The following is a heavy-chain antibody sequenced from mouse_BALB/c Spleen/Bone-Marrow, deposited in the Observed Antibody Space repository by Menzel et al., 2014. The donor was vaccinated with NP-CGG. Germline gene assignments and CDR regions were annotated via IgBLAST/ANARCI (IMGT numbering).Heavy chain of an antibody. D-gene: IGHD2-4*01. CDR1: GFNIKDTY. V-gene: IGHV14-3*02. CDR2: IDPANGNT. Sequence: VQLQQPGAELVKPGASVKLSCTASGFNIKDTYMHWVKQRPEQGLEWIGRIDPANGNTKYDPKFQGKATTTADTSSNTAYLQLSSLTSEDTAVYYCATMITDWYFDVWGAGTTVTVSS. CDR3: ATMITDWYFDV. J-gene: IGHJ1*01.